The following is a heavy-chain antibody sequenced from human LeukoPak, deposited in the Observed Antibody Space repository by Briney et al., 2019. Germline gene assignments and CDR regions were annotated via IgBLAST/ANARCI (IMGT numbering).Heavy chain of an antibody. CDR2: INPSGGST. D-gene: IGHD3-10*01. CDR1: GYTFTSYY. J-gene: IGHJ6*03. V-gene: IGHV1-46*01. Sequence: ASVKVSCKASGYTFTSYYMHWVRQAPGQGLEWMGIINPSGGSTSYAQKFQGRVTMTRDMSTSTVYMELSSLRSEDTAVYYCARGLMTRGSGTYYYYYYMDVRGKGTTVTVSS. CDR3: ARGLMTRGSGTYYYYYYMDV.